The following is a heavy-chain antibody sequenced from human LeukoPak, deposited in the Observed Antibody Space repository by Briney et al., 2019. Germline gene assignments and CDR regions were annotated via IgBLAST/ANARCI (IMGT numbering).Heavy chain of an antibody. V-gene: IGHV4-59*11. CDR3: ARKPVGATVWWFDP. D-gene: IGHD1-26*01. CDR1: GVSISSHY. Sequence: PSETLSLTCTVSGVSISSHYWSWIRQPPGKGLEWIGYIYYSGSTNYNPSLKSRVTISVDTSKNQFSLKLSSVTAADTAVYYCARKPVGATVWWFDPWGQGTLVTVSS. J-gene: IGHJ5*02. CDR2: IYYSGST.